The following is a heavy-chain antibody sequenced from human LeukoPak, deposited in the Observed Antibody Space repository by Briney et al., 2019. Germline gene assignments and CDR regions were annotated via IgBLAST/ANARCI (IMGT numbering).Heavy chain of an antibody. D-gene: IGHD6-19*01. V-gene: IGHV4-38-2*02. CDR1: GYSISSGYY. CDR2: IYHSGST. J-gene: IGHJ4*02. Sequence: SETLFLTCTVSGYSISSGYYWGWIRQPPGKGLEWIGSIYHSGSTYYNPSLKSRVTISVDTSKNQFSLKLSSVTAADTAVYYCARVVADSSGWETLDYWGQGTLVIVPS. CDR3: ARVVADSSGWETLDY.